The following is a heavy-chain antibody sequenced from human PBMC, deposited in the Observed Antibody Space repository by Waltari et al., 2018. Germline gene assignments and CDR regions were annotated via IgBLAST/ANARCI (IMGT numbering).Heavy chain of an antibody. Sequence: QVQLQESGPGLVKPSETLSLTCTVSGGSISSYYWSWIRQPPGKGLEWIGYIYYSGSTNYNPSRKSRVTISVDTSKNQFSLKLSSVTAADTAVYYCARDLPDSSGYSYWGQGTLVTVSS. CDR2: IYYSGST. J-gene: IGHJ4*02. V-gene: IGHV4-59*01. D-gene: IGHD3-22*01. CDR3: ARDLPDSSGYSY. CDR1: GGSISSYY.